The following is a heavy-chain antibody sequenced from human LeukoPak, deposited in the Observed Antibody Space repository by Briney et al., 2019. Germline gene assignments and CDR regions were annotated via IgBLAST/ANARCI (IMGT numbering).Heavy chain of an antibody. CDR2: INHSGST. CDR1: GGSFSGYY. Sequence: SETLSLTCAVYGGSFSGYYWSWIRQPPGKGLEWIGEINHSGSTNYNPSLKSRVTISVDTSKNQFSLKLSSVTAADTAVYYCARGRTYAYVWGSYRYEYFDYWGQGTLVTVSS. J-gene: IGHJ4*02. CDR3: ARGRTYAYVWGSYRYEYFDY. D-gene: IGHD3-16*02. V-gene: IGHV4-34*01.